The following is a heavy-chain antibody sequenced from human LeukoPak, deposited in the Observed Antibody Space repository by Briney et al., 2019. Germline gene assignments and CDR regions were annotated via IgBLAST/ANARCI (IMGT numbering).Heavy chain of an antibody. CDR2: ISVYNGNT. CDR3: ARKARITMIVRSFDP. J-gene: IGHJ5*02. D-gene: IGHD3-22*01. CDR1: GHTFTSYG. V-gene: IGHV1-18*01. Sequence: ASVKVSCKASGHTFTSYGISWVRQAPGQGLEWMGWISVYNGNTKYAQKLQGRVTMTTDTSTSTAYMELRSLRSDDTAVYYCARKARITMIVRSFDPWGQGTLVTVSS.